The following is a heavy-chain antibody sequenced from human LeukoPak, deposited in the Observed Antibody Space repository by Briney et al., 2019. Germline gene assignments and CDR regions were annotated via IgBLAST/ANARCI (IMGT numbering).Heavy chain of an antibody. D-gene: IGHD2-2*01. CDR1: GYTFTGYN. CDR3: APTSVSYFDY. J-gene: IGHJ4*02. Sequence: ASVTVSCKTSGYTFTGYNMHWLRQAPGQGLEWMGWINPNSGDTNYAQKFQGRVTMTRDTSINTAYMELSRLRSDDTAVYYCAPTSVSYFDYWGQGTLVTVSS. V-gene: IGHV1-2*02. CDR2: INPNSGDT.